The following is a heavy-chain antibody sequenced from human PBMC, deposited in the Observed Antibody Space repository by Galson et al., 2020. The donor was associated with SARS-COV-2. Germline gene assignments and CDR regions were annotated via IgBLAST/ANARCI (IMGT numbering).Heavy chain of an antibody. V-gene: IGHV3-11*06. CDR1: GFTFSDYY. D-gene: IGHD6-13*01. CDR3: AREKTPRDSSSWYGY. J-gene: IGHJ4*02. CDR2: ISISSSYT. Sequence: GGSLRLSCAASGFTFSDYYMSWIRQAPGQGLEWVSYISISSSYTNYADSVKGRFTISRDNAKNSLYLQMNSLRAEDTAVYYCAREKTPRDSSSWYGYWGQGTLVTVSS.